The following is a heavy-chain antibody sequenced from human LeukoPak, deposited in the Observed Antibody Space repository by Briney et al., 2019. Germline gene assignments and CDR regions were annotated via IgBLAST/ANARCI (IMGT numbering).Heavy chain of an antibody. V-gene: IGHV4-59*01. CDR1: GGSITGYY. D-gene: IGHD4-17*01. CDR2: ISDSGST. CDR3: ARVFRGAVTSNWFDP. J-gene: IGHJ5*02. Sequence: PSETLSLTCTVSGGSITGYYWTWIRQPPGKGLEWTGYISDSGSTNYNPSLKSRVTMSVDSSNTEFSLRLNSVTAADTAVYYCARVFRGAVTSNWFDPWGQGTLVTVSS.